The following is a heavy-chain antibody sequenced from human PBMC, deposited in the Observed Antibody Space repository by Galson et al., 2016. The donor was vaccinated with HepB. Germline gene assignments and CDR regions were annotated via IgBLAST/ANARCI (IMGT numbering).Heavy chain of an antibody. V-gene: IGHV3-7*03. Sequence: SLRLSCAASGFTFTTYWMTWVRQAPWKGLEWVANIKQDASEKYYADSVKGRFTISRDNAKNSLYLQMNSLRTEDTAVYYCATPDEGSGRIFDYWGQGTLVTVSS. CDR2: IKQDASEK. J-gene: IGHJ4*02. CDR3: ATPDEGSGRIFDY. CDR1: GFTFTTYW. D-gene: IGHD2-15*01.